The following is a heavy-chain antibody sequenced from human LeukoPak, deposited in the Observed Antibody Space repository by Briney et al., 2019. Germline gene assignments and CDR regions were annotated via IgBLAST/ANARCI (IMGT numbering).Heavy chain of an antibody. CDR3: ATGVSSSWAPDY. J-gene: IGHJ4*02. D-gene: IGHD6-13*01. CDR1: GYTLTELS. Sequence: ASVKVSCKVSGYTLTELSMHWVRQAPGKGLEWMGGFDPEDGETIYAQKFQVRVTMTEDTSTDTAYMELSSLRSEDTAVYYCATGVSSSWAPDYRGQGTLVTVSS. V-gene: IGHV1-24*01. CDR2: FDPEDGET.